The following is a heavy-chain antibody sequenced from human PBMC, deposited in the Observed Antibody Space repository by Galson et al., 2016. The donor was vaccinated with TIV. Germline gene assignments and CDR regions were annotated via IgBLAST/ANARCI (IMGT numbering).Heavy chain of an antibody. CDR3: ARRRATSGTIFSS. D-gene: IGHD1-26*01. V-gene: IGHV2-5*02. Sequence: PALVKPTQTLTMTCDFSGFSLATNEMGVGWIRQSPGKALEWLAVIYWDGDKRYRPSLRSRLTVTKDTFNNQVVLNMTKMDPLDTGRYYCARRRATSGTIFSSWGPGCRVSVS. J-gene: IGHJ4*03. CDR1: GFSLATNEMG. CDR2: IYWDGDK.